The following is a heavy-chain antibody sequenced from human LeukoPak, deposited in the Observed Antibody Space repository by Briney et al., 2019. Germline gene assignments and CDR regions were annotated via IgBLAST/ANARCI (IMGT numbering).Heavy chain of an antibody. J-gene: IGHJ3*02. Sequence: PSETLSLTCTVSGGSISSSSYYWGWIRQPPGMGLEWIGSMYYSGTTSYNPSLKSRVTISLDTSKNQFSLKLSSVTAADTAIYYCTREYGFMTTVFHAFDIWGQGTMVTVSS. CDR1: GGSISSSSYY. CDR3: TREYGFMTTVFHAFDI. D-gene: IGHD4-17*01. V-gene: IGHV4-39*07. CDR2: MYYSGTT.